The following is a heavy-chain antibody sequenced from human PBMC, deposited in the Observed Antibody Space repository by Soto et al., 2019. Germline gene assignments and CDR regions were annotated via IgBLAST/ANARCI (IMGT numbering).Heavy chain of an antibody. J-gene: IGHJ5*02. CDR1: GGSISSYY. V-gene: IGHV4-59*01. CDR3: ARDEQQLATGGFDP. Sequence: SETLSLTCTVSGGSISSYYWSWIRQPPGKGLEWIGYIYYSGSTNYNPSLKGRVTISVDTSKNQFSLKLSSVTAADTAVYYCARDEQQLATGGFDPWGQGTLVTVSS. D-gene: IGHD6-13*01. CDR2: IYYSGST.